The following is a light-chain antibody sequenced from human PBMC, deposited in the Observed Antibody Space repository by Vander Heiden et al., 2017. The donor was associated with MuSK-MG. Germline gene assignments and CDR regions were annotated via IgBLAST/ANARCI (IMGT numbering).Light chain of an antibody. CDR2: AAS. V-gene: IGKV1-6*01. J-gene: IGKJ2*01. CDR1: QGIRND. CDR3: LQEYNDPRMYT. Sequence: AIQMTQSPSSLSASVGDRVTITCRASQGIRNDLGWYQQKPGKAPKLLIYAASSLQSGVPSRFSGSGSGTDFTLTISSRQPEDFATYYCLQEYNDPRMYTFGQGTKMEIK.